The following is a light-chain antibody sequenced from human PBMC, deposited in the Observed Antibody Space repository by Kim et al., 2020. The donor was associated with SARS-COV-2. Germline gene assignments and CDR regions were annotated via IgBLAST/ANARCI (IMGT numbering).Light chain of an antibody. Sequence: DIQMTQSPSSLSASVGDRVTITCRASQDIRNDLVWYQQNPGRPPKRLIYGASSLQSGVPSRFSGSGSGTEFTLTISSVQPEDFANYISVQHSTYRITFGQGKRREIK. CDR1: QDIRND. CDR3: VQHSTYRIT. CDR2: GAS. V-gene: IGKV1-17*01. J-gene: IGKJ5*01.